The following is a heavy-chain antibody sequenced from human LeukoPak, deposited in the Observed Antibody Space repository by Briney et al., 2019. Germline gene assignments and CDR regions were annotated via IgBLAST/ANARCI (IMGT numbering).Heavy chain of an antibody. V-gene: IGHV4-59*01. Sequence: SETLSLTCTVSGGSISSYYWSWIRQPPGKGLEWIGYIYYSGSTNYNPSLKSRVTISVDTSKNQFSLKLSSVTAADTAVYHCARGVSYYDSSGYKHWGQGTLVTVSS. CDR1: GGSISSYY. CDR3: ARGVSYYDSSGYKH. J-gene: IGHJ1*01. CDR2: IYYSGST. D-gene: IGHD3-22*01.